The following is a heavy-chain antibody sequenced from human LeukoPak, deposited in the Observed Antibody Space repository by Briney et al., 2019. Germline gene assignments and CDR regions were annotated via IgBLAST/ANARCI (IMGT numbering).Heavy chain of an antibody. V-gene: IGHV3-23*01. CDR3: AKRYDFWRGALPTHFDT. Sequence: GGSLRLSCAASGFTFSCYAMSGVRQAPGKGLEWVSAISGSGGRKYYADSVKGRFTISRDNSKNTQYLPMNSLRAEDTAVYYCAKRYDFWRGALPTHFDTWGQGTLVTVSS. CDR2: ISGSGGRK. J-gene: IGHJ4*02. D-gene: IGHD3-3*01. CDR1: GFTFSCYA.